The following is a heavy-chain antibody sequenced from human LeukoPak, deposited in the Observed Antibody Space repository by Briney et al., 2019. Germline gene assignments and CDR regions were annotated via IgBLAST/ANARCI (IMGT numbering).Heavy chain of an antibody. V-gene: IGHV3-11*03. Sequence: GESLRLSCAASGFTFSDYYMSWIRQAPGKGLEWVSYISSSSYTNYADSVKGRFTISRDNAKNSLYLQMNSLRAEDTAVYYCARCAGFGESCDYWGQGTLVTVSS. CDR2: ISSSSYT. CDR3: ARCAGFGESCDY. J-gene: IGHJ4*02. CDR1: GFTFSDYY. D-gene: IGHD3-10*01.